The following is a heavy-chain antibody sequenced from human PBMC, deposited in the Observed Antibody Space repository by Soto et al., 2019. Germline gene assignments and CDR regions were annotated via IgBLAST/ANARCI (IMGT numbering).Heavy chain of an antibody. J-gene: IGHJ4*02. CDR2: IYYSGST. V-gene: IGHV4-59*01. Sequence: PSETLSITCSVSGGSICSYYWSWIRQPPGKGLEWIGYIYYSGSTNYNPSLKSRLIISIDTSKNQFSLKLSSVTAADTAVYYCARGYGQLAIWGQGTQVTISS. CDR1: GGSICSYY. D-gene: IGHD6-6*01. CDR3: ARGYGQLAI.